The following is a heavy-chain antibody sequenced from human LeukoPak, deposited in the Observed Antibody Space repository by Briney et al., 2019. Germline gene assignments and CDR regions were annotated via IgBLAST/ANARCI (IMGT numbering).Heavy chain of an antibody. J-gene: IGHJ4*02. CDR1: GYTFTSNH. D-gene: IGHD2-15*01. Sequence: ASVKVSCKASGYTFTSNHIHWVRRAPGQGLEWMGIINPSGRSTNYAQKFQGRVTMTSDTSTSTVFMELTSLRSEDTAVYYCAKEEGQVPGPLVVAGTYYFDYWGQGTLVTVSS. CDR3: AKEEGQVPGPLVVAGTYYFDY. V-gene: IGHV1-46*01. CDR2: INPSGRST.